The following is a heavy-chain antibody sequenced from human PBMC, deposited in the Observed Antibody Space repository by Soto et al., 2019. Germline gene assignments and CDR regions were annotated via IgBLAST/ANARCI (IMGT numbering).Heavy chain of an antibody. CDR3: ATDMGATPHTVTREGAFDI. J-gene: IGHJ3*02. CDR1: GGTFSSYA. V-gene: IGHV1-69*13. CDR2: IIPIFGTA. D-gene: IGHD1-26*01. Sequence: SVKVSCKASGGTFSSYAISWVRQAPGQGLEWMGGIIPIFGTANYAQKFQGRVTITADESTSTAYMELSSPRSEDTAVYYCATDMGATPHTVTREGAFDIWGQGTMVTVSS.